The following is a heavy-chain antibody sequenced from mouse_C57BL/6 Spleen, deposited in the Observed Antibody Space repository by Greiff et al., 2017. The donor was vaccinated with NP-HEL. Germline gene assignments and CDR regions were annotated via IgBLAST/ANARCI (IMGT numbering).Heavy chain of an antibody. CDR1: GFTFSSYA. D-gene: IGHD1-1*01. J-gene: IGHJ4*01. Sequence: EVKLMESGEGLVKPGGSLKLSCAASGFTFSSYAMSWVRQTPEKRLEWVAYISSGGDYIYYADTVKGRFTISRDNARNTLYLQMSSLKSEDTAMYYCTIYRYYGSSYYAMDYWGQGTSVTVSS. CDR3: TIYRYYGSSYYAMDY. CDR2: ISSGGDYI. V-gene: IGHV5-9-1*02.